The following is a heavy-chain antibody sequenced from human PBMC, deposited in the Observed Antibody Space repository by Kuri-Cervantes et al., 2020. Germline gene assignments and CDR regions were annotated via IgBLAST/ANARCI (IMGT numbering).Heavy chain of an antibody. CDR1: GGSISSYY. Sequence: ESLKISCTVSGGSISSYYWSWIRQPPGKGLEWIGYIYYSGSTNYNPSLKSRVTISVDTSKNQFSLKLSSVTAADTAVYYCARVVGYSSSWTFDYYYYMDVWGKGTTVTVSS. D-gene: IGHD6-13*01. CDR2: IYYSGST. V-gene: IGHV4-59*01. CDR3: ARVVGYSSSWTFDYYYYMDV. J-gene: IGHJ6*03.